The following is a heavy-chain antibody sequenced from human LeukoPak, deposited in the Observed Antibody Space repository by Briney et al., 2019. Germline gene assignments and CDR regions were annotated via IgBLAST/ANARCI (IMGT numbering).Heavy chain of an antibody. Sequence: GGSLRLSCAASGFTFSSYAMHWVRQAPGKGLEWVAVISYDGSNKYYADSVKGRFTISRDNSKNTLYLQMNSLRAEDTTVYYCARDFPPWDYGDHHFDYWGQGTLVTVSS. D-gene: IGHD4-17*01. CDR2: ISYDGSNK. CDR3: ARDFPPWDYGDHHFDY. V-gene: IGHV3-30*14. CDR1: GFTFSSYA. J-gene: IGHJ4*02.